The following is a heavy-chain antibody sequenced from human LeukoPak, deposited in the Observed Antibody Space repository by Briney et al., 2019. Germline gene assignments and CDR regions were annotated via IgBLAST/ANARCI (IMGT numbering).Heavy chain of an antibody. CDR1: GFTFGNFW. J-gene: IGHJ6*03. D-gene: IGHD3-10*01. CDR2: MKGDGSHI. Sequence: GGSLRLSCAASGFTFGNFWMSWVRQAPGRGLQWVASMKGDGSHIYYVDSVKGRFTISRDNARNSLYLQMNSLRAEDTAVYYCARDEVVRGVIMYYMDVWGKGTTVTISS. V-gene: IGHV3-7*01. CDR3: ARDEVVRGVIMYYMDV.